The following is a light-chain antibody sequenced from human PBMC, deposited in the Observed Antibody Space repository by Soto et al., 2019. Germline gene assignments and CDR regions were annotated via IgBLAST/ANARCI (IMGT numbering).Light chain of an antibody. CDR2: GAS. Sequence: EIVMTQSPATFSVSPGERATLSCRASQSVSSNLAWYQQKPGQAPRLLIYGASTRATGIPARFSGSGSGTEFTLTISSLQSEDFAVYYCQQYNDWPRTFGQGTKVDI. CDR1: QSVSSN. CDR3: QQYNDWPRT. V-gene: IGKV3-15*01. J-gene: IGKJ1*01.